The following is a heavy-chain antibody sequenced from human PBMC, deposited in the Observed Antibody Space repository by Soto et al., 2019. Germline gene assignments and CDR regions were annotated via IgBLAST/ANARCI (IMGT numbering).Heavy chain of an antibody. J-gene: IGHJ4*02. CDR1: GITLNNYA. V-gene: IGHV3-23*01. CDR3: AKYHRNSSAAEGFDY. Sequence: GGSLRLSCAASGITLNNYAMTWVRQAPGKGLERVSSVSGSGDATYSADSVRGRFTISRDNSMITLYLHLNSLSAEDTGLYSCAKYHRNSSAAEGFDYWGQGALVTVSS. CDR2: VSGSGDAT. D-gene: IGHD6-6*01.